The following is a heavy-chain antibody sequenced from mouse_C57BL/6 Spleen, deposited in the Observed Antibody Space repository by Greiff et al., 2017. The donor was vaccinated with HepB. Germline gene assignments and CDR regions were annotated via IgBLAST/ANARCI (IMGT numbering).Heavy chain of an antibody. CDR1: GYTFTSYW. CDR2: IDPSDSYT. D-gene: IGHD2-4*01. Sequence: QVQLQQPGAELVMPGASVKLSCKASGYTFTSYWMHWVKQRPGQGLEWIGEIDPSDSYTNYNQKVKGKSTLTVDKSSSTAYMQLSSLTSEDSAVYYCAYDYDGGGVWGTGTTVTVSS. V-gene: IGHV1-69*01. CDR3: AYDYDGGGV. J-gene: IGHJ1*03.